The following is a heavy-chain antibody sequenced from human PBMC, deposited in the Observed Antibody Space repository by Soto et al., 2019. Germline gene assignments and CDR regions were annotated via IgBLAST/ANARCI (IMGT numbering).Heavy chain of an antibody. V-gene: IGHV1-8*01. D-gene: IGHD3-16*01. Sequence: QAHLEQSGTELKRPGASVKVSCKASGYTFSDFDINWLRQASGQGPEWMGWMKAKSGDTFFAQRFQDKFNMTRDTSLSTAYMEVGSLTSDDTAIYYCARGNPFNYAGFDVWGQGTTVAVSS. CDR1: GYTFSDFD. CDR3: ARGNPFNYAGFDV. CDR2: MKAKSGDT. J-gene: IGHJ6*02.